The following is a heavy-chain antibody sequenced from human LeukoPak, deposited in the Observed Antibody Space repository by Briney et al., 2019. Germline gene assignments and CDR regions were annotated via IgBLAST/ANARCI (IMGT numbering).Heavy chain of an antibody. D-gene: IGHD4-23*01. J-gene: IGHJ4*02. CDR1: GGTFSSYA. CDR3: AFEAYGGPTPGNY. CDR2: IFPIFGIA. V-gene: IGHV1-69*04. Sequence: ASVKVSCKASGGTFSSYAISWVRQAPGQGLEWMGRIFPIFGIANYAQKFQGRVTITADKSTSTAYMELSSLRSEGTAVYYCAFEAYGGPTPGNYWGQGTLVTVSS.